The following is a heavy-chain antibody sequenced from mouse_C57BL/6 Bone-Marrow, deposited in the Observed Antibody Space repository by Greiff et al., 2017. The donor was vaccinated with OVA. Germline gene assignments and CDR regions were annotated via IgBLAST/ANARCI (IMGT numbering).Heavy chain of an antibody. CDR1: GYTFTSYW. D-gene: IGHD2-4*01. J-gene: IGHJ3*01. CDR2: IDPSDSYT. CDR3: ARLDYDYDGFAY. Sequence: VQLQQPGAELVKPGASVKLSCKASGYTFTSYWMQWVKQRPGQGLEWIGEIDPSDSYTNYNQKFKGKATLTVDTSSSTAYMQLSSLTSEDSAVYDCARLDYDYDGFAYWGQGTLVTVSA. V-gene: IGHV1-50*01.